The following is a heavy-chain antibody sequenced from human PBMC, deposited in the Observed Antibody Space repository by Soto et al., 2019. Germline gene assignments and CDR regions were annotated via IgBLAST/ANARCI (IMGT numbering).Heavy chain of an antibody. CDR3: ARHPSIAARPGYYYGMDV. Sequence: GESLKISCKASGYSFTSYWIGWVRQMPGKGLEWMGIIYPGDSEIRYSPSFQGQVTMSADKSTSTAYLQWNSLKASDTAMYYCARHPSIAARPGYYYGMDVWGQGTTVTVS. CDR2: IYPGDSEI. V-gene: IGHV5-51*01. D-gene: IGHD6-6*01. J-gene: IGHJ6*02. CDR1: GYSFTSYW.